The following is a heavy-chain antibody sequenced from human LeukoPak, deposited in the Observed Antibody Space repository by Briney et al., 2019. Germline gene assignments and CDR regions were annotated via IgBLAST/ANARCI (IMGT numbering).Heavy chain of an antibody. CDR1: GFTFSNYA. J-gene: IGHJ1*01. Sequence: PGGSLRLSCAASGFTFSNYAMSWVRQAPGKGLEWVSAISGSGGSTYYADSVKGRFTISRDNAKNSLYLQMNSLRAEDTAVYYCATYSSLNRREFQYWGQGTLLTVSS. CDR3: ATYSSLNRREFQY. V-gene: IGHV3-23*01. D-gene: IGHD3-22*01. CDR2: ISGSGGST.